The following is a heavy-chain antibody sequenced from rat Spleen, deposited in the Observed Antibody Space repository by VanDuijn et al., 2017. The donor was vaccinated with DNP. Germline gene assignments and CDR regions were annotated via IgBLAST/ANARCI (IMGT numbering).Heavy chain of an antibody. D-gene: IGHD5-1*01. CDR2: IWGHGNT. CDR1: GFSLTNYG. V-gene: IGHV2S75*01. CDR3: TRESWGYVMDA. J-gene: IGHJ4*01. Sequence: QVQLRESGPVLVQASETLSLTCTVSGFSLTNYGVIWVRRSPGKGLEWLGIIWGHGNTDYNSALKSRLSINRDTSKSQVFLKMNSLQSDDTATYYCTRESWGYVMDAWGQGASVTVSS.